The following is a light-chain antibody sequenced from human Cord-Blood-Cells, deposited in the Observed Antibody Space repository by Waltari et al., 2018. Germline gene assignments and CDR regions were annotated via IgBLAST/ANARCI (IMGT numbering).Light chain of an antibody. CDR2: EVS. J-gene: IGLJ3*02. V-gene: IGLV2-14*01. Sequence: QSALTQPASVSGSHGQSITISCPGPSSDVGGYNYVSWYQQHPGKAPKLMIYEVSNRPSGVANRFSGSKSGNTASLTISGLQAEDEADYYCSSYTSSSWVFGGGTKLTVL. CDR3: SSYTSSSWV. CDR1: SSDVGGYNY.